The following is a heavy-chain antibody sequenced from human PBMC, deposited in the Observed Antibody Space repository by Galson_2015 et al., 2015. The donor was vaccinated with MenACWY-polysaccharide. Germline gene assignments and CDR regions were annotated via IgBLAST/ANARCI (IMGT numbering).Heavy chain of an antibody. D-gene: IGHD2-21*02. J-gene: IGHJ4*02. CDR1: GGSACYGVVNS. V-gene: IGHV4-31*03. Sequence: LSVTCRVSGGSACYGVVNSWAWLRPGPGMGLEWVGFVLGSGISYYDPFLRSWVSISGDTSTNQFSLRVSSVTGAATDVYYWARGVYCGDDCYSGTDYWGQGTLVTVSS. CDR2: VLGSGIS. CDR3: ARGVYCGDDCYSGTDY.